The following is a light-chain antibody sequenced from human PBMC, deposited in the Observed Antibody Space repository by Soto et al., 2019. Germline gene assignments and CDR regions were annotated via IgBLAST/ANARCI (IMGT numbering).Light chain of an antibody. CDR2: GAS. Sequence: IVLTQSPATLSVSPGERATLSCRASQSVSSNLAWYQQKPGQAPRLLIYGASTRATGIPARFSGSGSGTEFTLTISSLQSEDFAVYYCQQYNNWLATFGQGTKVDI. J-gene: IGKJ1*01. V-gene: IGKV3-15*01. CDR1: QSVSSN. CDR3: QQYNNWLAT.